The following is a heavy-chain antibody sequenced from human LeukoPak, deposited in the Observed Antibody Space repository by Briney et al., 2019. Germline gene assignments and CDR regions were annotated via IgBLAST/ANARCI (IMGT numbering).Heavy chain of an antibody. Sequence: PGGSLRLSCAASGFTFSSYGMHWVRQAPGKGLEWVAFIRYDGSNKYYADSVKGRFTISRDNSKNTLYLQMNSLRAEDTVVYYCAKAEAALNDDAFDIWGQGTMVTVSS. CDR3: AKAEAALNDDAFDI. V-gene: IGHV3-30*02. CDR1: GFTFSSYG. D-gene: IGHD1-1*01. CDR2: IRYDGSNK. J-gene: IGHJ3*02.